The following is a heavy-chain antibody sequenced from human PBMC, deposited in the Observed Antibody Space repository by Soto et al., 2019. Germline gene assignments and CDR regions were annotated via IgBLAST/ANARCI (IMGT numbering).Heavy chain of an antibody. CDR1: GFTFTKSW. V-gene: IGHV3-74*01. Sequence: EVQLIESGGGLVQPGGSLRLSCAASGFTFTKSWMHWVRQTPGKGLEWVSRVNTDGSDTLYADTVEGRFTISRDNAKNTLYLHMNSLTAEDTAMYYCARDQSVSGPTTCHYWGQGALVTVSS. CDR3: ARDQSVSGPTTCHY. D-gene: IGHD6-19*01. CDR2: VNTDGSDT. J-gene: IGHJ4*02.